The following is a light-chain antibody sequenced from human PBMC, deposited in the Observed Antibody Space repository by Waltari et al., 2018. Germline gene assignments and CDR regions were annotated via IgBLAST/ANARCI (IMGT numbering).Light chain of an antibody. CDR1: QNILYRHNNKNY. CDR2: WAS. V-gene: IGKV4-1*01. Sequence: DIVMTQSPDSLAASLGERATINCTSSQNILYRHNNKNYLAWYQQRPGQPPKLLIYWASTRESGVPDRFSGSGSGTDFTLTISSLQAEDVAVYYCQQYYDTPYSFGQGTKLEIK. J-gene: IGKJ2*03. CDR3: QQYYDTPYS.